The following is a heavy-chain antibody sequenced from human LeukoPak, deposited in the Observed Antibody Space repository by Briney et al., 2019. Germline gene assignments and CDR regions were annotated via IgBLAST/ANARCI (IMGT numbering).Heavy chain of an antibody. J-gene: IGHJ4*02. CDR3: AREGPYGDSSRSRFDY. CDR1: GYTFTNYY. V-gene: IGHV1-46*01. D-gene: IGHD6-6*01. Sequence: ASVKVSCKASGYTFTNYYIHWVRQAPGQGLEWTGIINPSGGSTSYAQKFQGRVTMTRGTSTSTVYMELSSLRSEDTAVYYCAREGPYGDSSRSRFDYWGQGTLVTVSS. CDR2: INPSGGST.